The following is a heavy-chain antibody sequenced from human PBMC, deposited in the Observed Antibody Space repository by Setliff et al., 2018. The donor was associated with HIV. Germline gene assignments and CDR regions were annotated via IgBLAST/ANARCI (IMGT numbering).Heavy chain of an antibody. J-gene: IGHJ3*02. CDR2: ISPTGNT. Sequence: SETLSLTCIVSGGSISGSSYYWGWIRQSPGKGLEWIGYISPTGNTNYNPSLKSRVTISVDTSKNQFSLKLSSVTAADTAVYYCARGRDDYNYDPFDIWGQGTMVTVSS. V-gene: IGHV4-61*05. D-gene: IGHD4-4*01. CDR1: GGSISGSSYY. CDR3: ARGRDDYNYDPFDI.